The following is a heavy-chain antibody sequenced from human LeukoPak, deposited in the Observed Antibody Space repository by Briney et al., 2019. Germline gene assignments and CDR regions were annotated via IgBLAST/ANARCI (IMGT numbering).Heavy chain of an antibody. CDR2: IYYNGST. D-gene: IGHD2-2*01. CDR1: GGAFSGYY. Sequence: PSETLSLTCAVYGGAFSGYYWSWIRQPPGKGLEWIGYIYYNGSTYYTPSLKSRVTISVDTSKNQFSLKLSSVTAADTAVYYCARGYELDYWGQGTLVTVSS. J-gene: IGHJ4*02. V-gene: IGHV4-34*09. CDR3: ARGYELDY.